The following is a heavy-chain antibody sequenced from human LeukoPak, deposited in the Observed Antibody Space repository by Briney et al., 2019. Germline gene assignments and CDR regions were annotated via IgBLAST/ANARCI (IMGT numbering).Heavy chain of an antibody. CDR1: GFTFSSYC. J-gene: IGHJ4*02. V-gene: IGHV3-30*18. Sequence: GGSLRLSCAASGFTFSSYCMHWVRQAPGKGLEWVAVISYDGSNKYYADSVKGRFTISRDNSKNTLYLQMNSLRAEDTAVYYCAEEIIRLGELSPYFDYWGQGTLVTVSS. CDR2: ISYDGSNK. D-gene: IGHD3-16*02. CDR3: AEEIIRLGELSPYFDY.